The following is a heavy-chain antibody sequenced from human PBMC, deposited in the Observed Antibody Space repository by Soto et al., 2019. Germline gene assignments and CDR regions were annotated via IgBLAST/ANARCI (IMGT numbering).Heavy chain of an antibody. CDR1: GFTFSGYS. D-gene: IGHD3-3*02. CDR3: ARAQPSIAYYFDS. J-gene: IGHJ4*02. CDR2: ITSSSTYI. V-gene: IGHV3-21*01. Sequence: EVQLVESGGGLVKPGGSLRLSCAASGFTFSGYSMNWVRQAPGKGLEWVSSITSSSTYIYYADSVEGRFTISRDNAKNSLYLQMNSLRAEDTAVYYCARAQPSIAYYFDSWGQGTLVTVSS.